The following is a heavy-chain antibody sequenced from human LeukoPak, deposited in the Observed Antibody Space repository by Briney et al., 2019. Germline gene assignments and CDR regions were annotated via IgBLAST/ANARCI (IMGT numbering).Heavy chain of an antibody. V-gene: IGHV2-5*02. CDR2: IYWDDDK. CDR3: AHRREGGVAKFGTFDY. J-gene: IGHJ4*02. Sequence: SGPTLVKPTQTLTLTCTFSGFSLSTGGVGVGWIRQPPGKALEWLAIIYWDDDKRYSPSLKSRLTIMKDTSKDLVVLIMTNVDPVDTATYYCAHRREGGVAKFGTFDYWGQGALVTASS. D-gene: IGHD2-8*02. CDR1: GFSLSTGGVG.